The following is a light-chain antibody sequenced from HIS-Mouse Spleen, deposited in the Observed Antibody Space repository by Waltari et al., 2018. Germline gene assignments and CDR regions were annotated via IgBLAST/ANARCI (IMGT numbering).Light chain of an antibody. CDR2: EVS. CDR3: SSYTSSSTWV. J-gene: IGLJ3*02. CDR1: SSDVGGYNY. V-gene: IGLV2-14*01. Sequence: QSALTQPASVSGSPGQSIPISCTGTSSDVGGYNYVSWYQQHPGKAPKLMIYEVSNRPAGVSNRCSGSKSGNTASLTISGLQAEDEADYYCSSYTSSSTWVFGGGTKLTVL.